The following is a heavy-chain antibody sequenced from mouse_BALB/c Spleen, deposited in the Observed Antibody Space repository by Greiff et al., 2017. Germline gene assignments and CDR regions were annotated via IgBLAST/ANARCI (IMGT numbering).Heavy chain of an antibody. Sequence: VQLQQSGTVLVRPGASVKMSCKASGYTFTSYWMHWVKQRPGQGLEWIGAIYPGNSDTSYNQKFKGKAKLTAVTSTSTAYMELSSLTNEDSAVYYCTREGDYGSRRAMDYWGQGTSVTVSS. D-gene: IGHD1-1*01. J-gene: IGHJ4*01. V-gene: IGHV1-5*01. CDR3: TREGDYGSRRAMDY. CDR1: GYTFTSYW. CDR2: IYPGNSDT.